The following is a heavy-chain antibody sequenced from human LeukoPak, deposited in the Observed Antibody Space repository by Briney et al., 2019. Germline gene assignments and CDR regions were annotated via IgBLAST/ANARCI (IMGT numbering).Heavy chain of an antibody. Sequence: GGSLRLSCAASGFTFSDYAVHWVREAPGKGLEWMAIMSSDGSKENHADSVKGRFTISRDNSKNTLYLHMTSMRVEDTAVYYCARGGYSGYDFIVFAFDIWGQGTMVTVSS. CDR2: MSSDGSKE. J-gene: IGHJ3*02. D-gene: IGHD5-12*01. CDR1: GFTFSDYA. CDR3: ARGGYSGYDFIVFAFDI. V-gene: IGHV3-30*04.